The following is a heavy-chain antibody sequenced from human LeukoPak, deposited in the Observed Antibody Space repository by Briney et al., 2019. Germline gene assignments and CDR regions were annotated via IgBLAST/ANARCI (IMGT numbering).Heavy chain of an antibody. CDR3: AKDRLITFGGVIVRSAFDI. D-gene: IGHD3-16*02. J-gene: IGHJ3*02. CDR2: ISGSGGST. CDR1: GFTFSSCA. Sequence: GGSLRLSCAASGFTFSSCAMSWVRQAPGKGLEWVSAISGSGGSTYYADSVKGRFTISRDNSKNTLYLQMNSLRAEDTAVYYCAKDRLITFGGVIVRSAFDIWAQGTMVTVSS. V-gene: IGHV3-23*01.